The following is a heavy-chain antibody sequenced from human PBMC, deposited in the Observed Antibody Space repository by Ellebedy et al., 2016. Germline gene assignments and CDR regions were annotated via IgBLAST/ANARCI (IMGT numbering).Heavy chain of an antibody. J-gene: IGHJ4*02. CDR2: LYAGGTI. CDR3: ARGNTVPGPEPLDY. Sequence: GESLKISCAASGFTFSSHWMHWVRQAPGKGLEWVSVLYAGGTIYYADSVKGRFTISRDNSKNTLYLQMNRLRAEDTAVYYCARGNTVPGPEPLDYWGQGTLITVSS. V-gene: IGHV3-66*01. D-gene: IGHD6-19*01. CDR1: GFTFSSHW.